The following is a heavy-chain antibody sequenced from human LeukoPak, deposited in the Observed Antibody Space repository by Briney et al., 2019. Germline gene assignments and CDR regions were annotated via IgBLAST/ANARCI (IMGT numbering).Heavy chain of an antibody. J-gene: IGHJ4*02. Sequence: GGSLRLSCAASGHTFSSYSMNWVRQAPGKGLEWVSSISSSSSYIYYADSVKGRYTISRDNAKNSLYLQMNSLRAEDTAVYYCARDPFSTVVTADYWGQGTLVTVSS. CDR3: ARDPFSTVVTADY. CDR2: ISSSSSYI. D-gene: IGHD4-23*01. V-gene: IGHV3-21*01. CDR1: GHTFSSYS.